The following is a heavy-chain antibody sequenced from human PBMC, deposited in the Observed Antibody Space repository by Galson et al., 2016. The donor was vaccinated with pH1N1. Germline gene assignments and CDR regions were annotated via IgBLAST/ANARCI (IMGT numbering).Heavy chain of an antibody. Sequence: SGAEVKKPGESLKISCKGSGYGFPTSWIGWVRQMPGKGLEWMGSIYLDDSDTRYSPSFQGQVTISADKSIRTTYLQWSSLKASDTAIYYCARHVALDPPVEYYYIDVWGKGTTVAVSS. CDR1: GYGFPTSW. CDR3: ARHVALDPPVEYYYIDV. CDR2: IYLDDSDT. V-gene: IGHV5-51*01. J-gene: IGHJ6*03. D-gene: IGHD1-1*01.